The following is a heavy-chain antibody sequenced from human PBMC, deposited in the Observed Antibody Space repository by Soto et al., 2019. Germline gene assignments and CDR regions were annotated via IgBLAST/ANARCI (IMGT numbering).Heavy chain of an antibody. CDR2: IKSKTNGGTT. V-gene: IGHV3-15*07. J-gene: IGHJ4*01. Sequence: EVQLVESGGGLVKPGGSLRLSCAASGFTFSNAWINWVRQAPGKGLEWVGRIKSKTNGGTTDYAAPVKGRFAISRDDSNNMVYLQMNSLKIEDTAVYYCTTDSYSPMIVVRFDYWGHGTLVTVSS. D-gene: IGHD3-22*01. CDR3: TTDSYSPMIVVRFDY. CDR1: GFTFSNAW.